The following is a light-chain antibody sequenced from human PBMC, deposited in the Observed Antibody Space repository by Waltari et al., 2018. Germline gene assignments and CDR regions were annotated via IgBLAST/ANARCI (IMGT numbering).Light chain of an antibody. CDR1: SSDIGTYNF. Sequence: QSALTQPRSVSGSPGHSVTISCTGTSSDIGTYNFVSWYQQHPGKVPHLMIYDVSKRRSVVPDRVSASRSGNTASRTFSGLQAEDEADYSCCSYAGKYTWVFGGGTKVTVL. CDR3: CSYAGKYTWV. J-gene: IGLJ3*02. CDR2: DVS. V-gene: IGLV2-11*01.